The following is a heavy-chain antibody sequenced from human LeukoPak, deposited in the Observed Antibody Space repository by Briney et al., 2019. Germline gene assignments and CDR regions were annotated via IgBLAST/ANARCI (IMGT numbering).Heavy chain of an antibody. Sequence: PGGSLRLSCAASGFTFSRNGMTWVRQAPGKGLEWVSAISGSGGSTYYADSVKGRFTISRDNSKNTLYLQMNSLRAEDTAAYYCAKDRRAGSYDYWGQGTLVTVSS. V-gene: IGHV3-23*01. CDR2: ISGSGGST. CDR1: GFTFSRNG. J-gene: IGHJ4*02. CDR3: AKDRRAGSYDY. D-gene: IGHD3-10*01.